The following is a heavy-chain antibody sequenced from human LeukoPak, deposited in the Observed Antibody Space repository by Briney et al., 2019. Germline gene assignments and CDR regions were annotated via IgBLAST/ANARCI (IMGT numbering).Heavy chain of an antibody. Sequence: GGSLRLSCAASGFTFSRYDMHWVRQAPGKGLEWVSAIGTADDRYYLDSVKGRFTVSRENAKNSFYLQMTGLRAGDSAVYYCARGSMVVTNSDALHIWGQGTMVTVSS. J-gene: IGHJ3*02. CDR2: IGTADDR. V-gene: IGHV3-13*01. D-gene: IGHD2-21*02. CDR1: GFTFSRYD. CDR3: ARGSMVVTNSDALHI.